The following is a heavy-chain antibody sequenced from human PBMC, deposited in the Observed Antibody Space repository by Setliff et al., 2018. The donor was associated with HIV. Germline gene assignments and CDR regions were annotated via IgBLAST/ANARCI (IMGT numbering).Heavy chain of an antibody. V-gene: IGHV1-69*10. CDR2: IILFLDIT. D-gene: IGHD3-9*01. CDR1: GDTFNKYA. Sequence: ASVKVSCKVSGDTFNKYAISWVRQAPGQGLEWMGGIILFLDITNYAPRFQDRLTIDADKFTRTVYMQLSSLRSEDTAVYYCSRHGDFDTYYNSMDVWGQGTTVTVSS. J-gene: IGHJ6*02. CDR3: SRHGDFDTYYNSMDV.